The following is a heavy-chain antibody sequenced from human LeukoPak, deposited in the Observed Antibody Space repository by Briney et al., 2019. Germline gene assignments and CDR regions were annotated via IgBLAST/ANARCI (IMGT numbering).Heavy chain of an antibody. D-gene: IGHD2-8*01. J-gene: IGHJ4*02. CDR2: ISGSGGVT. CDR1: RFTFSSYA. Sequence: GGSLRLSCAASRFTFSSYAMGWVRQAPGKGLEWVSAISGSGGVTYYADSVKGRFTISRDNSNNTLYLQMNSLRAEDTAVYYCAKDPDCTSGVCYTFFDYWGQGTLVTVSS. V-gene: IGHV3-23*01. CDR3: AKDPDCTSGVCYTFFDY.